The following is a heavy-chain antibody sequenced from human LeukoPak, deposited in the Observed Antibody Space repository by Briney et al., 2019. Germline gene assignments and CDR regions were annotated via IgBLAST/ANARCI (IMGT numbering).Heavy chain of an antibody. D-gene: IGHD1-26*01. CDR3: AKGYLPSSYQGFFHS. J-gene: IGHJ4*02. Sequence: GGSLRLSCVASGFNFDKYAMHWVRQVPGKGPEWVSGISWNSASMNYADSVKGRFSITRDNAKDSLFLQMNSLRPEDTAFYYCAKGYLPSSYQGFFHSWGQGSLVTVSP. V-gene: IGHV3-9*01. CDR1: GFNFDKYA. CDR2: ISWNSASM.